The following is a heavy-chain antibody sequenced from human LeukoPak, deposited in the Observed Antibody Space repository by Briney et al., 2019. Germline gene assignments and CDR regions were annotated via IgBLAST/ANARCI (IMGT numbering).Heavy chain of an antibody. J-gene: IGHJ4*02. Sequence: GASVTVSCKASGYTFTSFGINWVRQAPGQGLEWMGWISTDYGNTNYAQKFQGRVTMTTDTSMSRAYMELKSLTSDDTAVYYCARGPRYCNSGNCYSNHWGQGTLVTVSS. D-gene: IGHD4-23*01. CDR3: ARGPRYCNSGNCYSNH. V-gene: IGHV1-18*04. CDR1: GYTFTSFG. CDR2: ISTDYGNT.